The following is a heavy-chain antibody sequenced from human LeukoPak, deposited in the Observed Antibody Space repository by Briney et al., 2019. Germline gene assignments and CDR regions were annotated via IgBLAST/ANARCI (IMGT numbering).Heavy chain of an antibody. D-gene: IGHD7-27*01. V-gene: IGHV3-23*01. Sequence: QPGGSLRLSCVASEFTFSSHAMNWVRQAPGKGLEWVSSISGGGESTYYADSVKGRFTVSRDDSKNTLYLQMNSLRAEDTAVYYCAKDGGLWVSAHWGDSWGRGTLVTVSS. CDR2: ISGGGEST. CDR3: AKDGGLWVSAHWGDS. J-gene: IGHJ4*02. CDR1: EFTFSSHA.